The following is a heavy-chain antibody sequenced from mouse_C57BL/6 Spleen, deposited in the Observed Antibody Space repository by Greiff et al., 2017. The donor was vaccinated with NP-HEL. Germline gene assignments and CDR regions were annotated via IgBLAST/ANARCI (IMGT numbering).Heavy chain of an antibody. J-gene: IGHJ2*01. CDR2: INPNNGGT. V-gene: IGHV1-26*01. CDR3: AREGDYFDY. CDR1: GYTFTDYY. Sequence: VQLQQSGPELVKPGASVKISCKASGYTFTDYYMNWVKQSHGKSLEWIGDINPNNGGTSYTQKFKGKATLTVDKSSSTAYMELRSLTSEDSAVYYCAREGDYFDYGGQGTTLTVSS.